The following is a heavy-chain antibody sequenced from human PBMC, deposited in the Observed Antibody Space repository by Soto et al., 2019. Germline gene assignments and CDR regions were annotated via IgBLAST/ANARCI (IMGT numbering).Heavy chain of an antibody. CDR2: IHSDGTST. Sequence: EVQLVESGGGLVQPGESLRLSCAASGFTFDYYWMHWVHQAPGKGLVWVSRIHSDGTSTTYADSVKARFTISRDNAKNTLSLQMNSLRAEDTAVYYCARGDRGAFDLWGQGTVVTVSS. J-gene: IGHJ3*01. CDR1: GFTFDYYW. V-gene: IGHV3-74*01. CDR3: ARGDRGAFDL. D-gene: IGHD1-26*01.